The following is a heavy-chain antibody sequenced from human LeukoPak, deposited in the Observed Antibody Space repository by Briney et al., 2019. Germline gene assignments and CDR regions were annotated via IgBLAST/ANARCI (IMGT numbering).Heavy chain of an antibody. Sequence: PGGSLRLSCAASGFTVNSNYMSWVRQAPGKGLGGVSVIYSGGSRYYADSVKGRFTISRDNSKNTLYLQMNSLRAEDTAVYSCAREGIAVAGTLMDYWGQGTLVTVSS. V-gene: IGHV3-53*01. CDR2: IYSGGSR. CDR3: AREGIAVAGTLMDY. D-gene: IGHD6-19*01. CDR1: GFTVNSNY. J-gene: IGHJ4*02.